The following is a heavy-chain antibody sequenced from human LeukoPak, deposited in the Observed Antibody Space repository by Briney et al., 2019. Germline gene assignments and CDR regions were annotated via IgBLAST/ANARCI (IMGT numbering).Heavy chain of an antibody. V-gene: IGHV4-39*01. Sequence: KPSETLSLTCTVSGGSISSSSYYWGWIRQPPGKGLEWIGSIYYSGSTYYNPSLKSRVTISVDTSKNQFSLKLSSVTAADTAVYYCATTTLTLLYDFWSGPELRFDYWGQGTLVTVSS. J-gene: IGHJ4*02. CDR2: IYYSGST. CDR1: GGSISSSSYY. CDR3: ATTTLTLLYDFWSGPELRFDY. D-gene: IGHD3-3*01.